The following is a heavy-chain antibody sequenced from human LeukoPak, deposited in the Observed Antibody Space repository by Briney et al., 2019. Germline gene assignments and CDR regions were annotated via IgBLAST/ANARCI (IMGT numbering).Heavy chain of an antibody. V-gene: IGHV5-51*01. J-gene: IGHJ5*02. CDR3: ARRETLRYFDWRGVGPFDP. D-gene: IGHD3-9*01. CDR1: GYRFTSYW. CDR2: IYPGDSDT. Sequence: GESLKISCKGSGYRFTSYWIGWVRQMPGKGLEWMGIIYPGDSDTRYSPSFQGQVTISADKSISTAYLQWSSLKAPDTAMYYCARRETLRYFDWRGVGPFDPWGQGTLVTVPS.